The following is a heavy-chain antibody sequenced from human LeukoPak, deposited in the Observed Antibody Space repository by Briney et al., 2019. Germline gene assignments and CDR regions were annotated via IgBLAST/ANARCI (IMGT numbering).Heavy chain of an antibody. J-gene: IGHJ4*02. CDR3: ARGHYDVLAASYKWTPDY. CDR1: GFTFNTFN. D-gene: IGHD3-9*01. Sequence: GGSLRLSCAASGFTFNTFNMNWVRQAPGKGLEWVSSITSGGDYIYYADSVKGRFTTSRDNAMNSLSLQLNSLRVEDTAVYYCARGHYDVLAASYKWTPDYWGQGTLVTVSS. V-gene: IGHV3-21*01. CDR2: ITSGGDYI.